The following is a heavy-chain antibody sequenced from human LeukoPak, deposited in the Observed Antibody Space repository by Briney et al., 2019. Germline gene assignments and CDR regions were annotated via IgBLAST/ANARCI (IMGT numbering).Heavy chain of an antibody. CDR1: GYTFTSYG. D-gene: IGHD3-22*01. Sequence: ASVTVSCKASGYTFTSYGISWVRQAPGQGLEWMGWISAYNGNTNYAQKLQGRVTMTTDTSTSTAYMELRSLRSDDTAVYYCARDRYYYDSSGYILSWYFDLWGRGTLVTVSS. V-gene: IGHV1-18*01. CDR3: ARDRYYYDSSGYILSWYFDL. J-gene: IGHJ2*01. CDR2: ISAYNGNT.